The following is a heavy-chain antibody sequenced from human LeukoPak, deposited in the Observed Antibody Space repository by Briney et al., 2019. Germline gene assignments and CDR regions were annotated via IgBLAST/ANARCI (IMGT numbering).Heavy chain of an antibody. CDR2: ISSSSSNI. J-gene: IGHJ4*02. CDR1: GFPFSSYA. D-gene: IGHD6-19*01. Sequence: GGSLRLSCAASGFPFSSYAMNWVRQAPGKGLEWVSSISSSSSNIYYADSVRGRFTISRDNAKNSLFLQMNSLRAEDTAVYYCATEFLGAVAETGDYWGQGTLVTVSS. CDR3: ATEFLGAVAETGDY. V-gene: IGHV3-21*01.